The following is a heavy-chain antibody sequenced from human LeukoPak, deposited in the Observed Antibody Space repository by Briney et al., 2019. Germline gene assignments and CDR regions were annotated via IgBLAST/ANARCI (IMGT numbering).Heavy chain of an antibody. Sequence: GGSLRLSCAASGFTFSSYSMNWVRQAPGKGLEWVSSISSSSSYIYYADSVKGRFTISRDNSKNSLYLQMNSLRTEDTALYYCAKDMYDSSGYDAFDIWGQGTMVTVSS. J-gene: IGHJ3*02. CDR1: GFTFSSYS. V-gene: IGHV3-21*04. CDR3: AKDMYDSSGYDAFDI. D-gene: IGHD3-22*01. CDR2: ISSSSSYI.